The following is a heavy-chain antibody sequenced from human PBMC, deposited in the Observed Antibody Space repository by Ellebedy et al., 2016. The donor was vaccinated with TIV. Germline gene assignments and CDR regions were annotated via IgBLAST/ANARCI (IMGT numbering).Heavy chain of an antibody. Sequence: GGSLRLSCAASGFTFNNYWMSWVRQAPGKGLEWVANIREDGSEHNYVDAVKDRFTISRDNAKNSLFLQVDSLRAEDTAVYYCARKGGRFDTFDIWGQGTVVTVTS. CDR1: GFTFNNYW. CDR3: ARKGGRFDTFDI. V-gene: IGHV3-7*03. J-gene: IGHJ3*02. D-gene: IGHD3-10*01. CDR2: IREDGSEH.